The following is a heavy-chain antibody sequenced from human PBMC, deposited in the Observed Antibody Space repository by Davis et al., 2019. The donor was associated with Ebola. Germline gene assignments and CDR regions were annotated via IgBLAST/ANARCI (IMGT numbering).Heavy chain of an antibody. CDR2: IKQDGSEK. Sequence: PGGSLRLSCAASGFTFSSYWMSWVRQAPGKGLEWMANIKQDGSEKYYVDSVKGRFTISRDNAENTLYLQMNSLRAEDTAVYYCAKTLIGGLAFDIWGQGTMVIVSS. V-gene: IGHV3-7*01. CDR3: AKTLIGGLAFDI. D-gene: IGHD3-10*01. J-gene: IGHJ3*02. CDR1: GFTFSSYW.